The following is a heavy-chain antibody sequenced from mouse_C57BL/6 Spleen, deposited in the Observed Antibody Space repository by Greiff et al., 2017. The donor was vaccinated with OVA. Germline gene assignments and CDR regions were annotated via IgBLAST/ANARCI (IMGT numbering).Heavy chain of an antibody. CDR2: INPSNGGT. D-gene: IGHD2-2*01. J-gene: IGHJ4*01. Sequence: QVQLQQPGTELVKPGASVKLSCTASGYTFTSYWMHWVQQRPGPGLEWIGNINPSNGGTNYNEKFKSKATLTVDKSSSTAYMQLSSLTSEDSAVYYCARSLSTMVTTENYYAMDYWGQGTSVTVSS. V-gene: IGHV1-53*01. CDR1: GYTFTSYW. CDR3: ARSLSTMVTTENYYAMDY.